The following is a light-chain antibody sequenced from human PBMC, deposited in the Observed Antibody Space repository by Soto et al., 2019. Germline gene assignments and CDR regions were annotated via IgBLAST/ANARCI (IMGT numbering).Light chain of an antibody. CDR2: DAS. CDR1: PSVSNS. J-gene: IGKJ4*01. CDR3: QQRNQWPPVT. V-gene: IGKV3-11*01. Sequence: ESVLTQSPATLSLSPGERATLSCRASPSVSNSLAWYQHKPGQAPRLLIYDASNRATGVPTRFSGSGSGTDSTITISSLEPEDFAVYYCQQRNQWPPVTFGGGTRVEIK.